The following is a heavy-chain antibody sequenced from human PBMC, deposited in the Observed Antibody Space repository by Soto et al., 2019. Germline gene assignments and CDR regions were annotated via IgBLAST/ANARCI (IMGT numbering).Heavy chain of an antibody. Sequence: CKGSGYSFTSYWIGWVRQMPGKGLECMGIVYPGDSDTRYSPSFQGQVTISADKSISTAYLQWSSLKASDTAMYYCAGGGVRGVITRTRDYYGMDAWAQGTTVTVSS. V-gene: IGHV5-51*01. D-gene: IGHD3-10*01. CDR1: GYSFTSYW. J-gene: IGHJ6*02. CDR3: AGGGVRGVITRTRDYYGMDA. CDR2: VYPGDSDT.